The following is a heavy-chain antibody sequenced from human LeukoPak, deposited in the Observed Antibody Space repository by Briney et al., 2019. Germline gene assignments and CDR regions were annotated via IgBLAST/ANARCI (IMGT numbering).Heavy chain of an antibody. J-gene: IGHJ4*02. CDR1: GASISTYY. D-gene: IGHD5-18*01. Sequence: SETLSLTCTVSGASISTYYWSWIRQPAGKGLERIGRIYSSGSANYNPSLKSRITMSVDTSKNQFSLKVSSVTAADTAVYYCAREGPSGYNYGLYYFDYWGQGTLVTVSS. CDR3: AREGPSGYNYGLYYFDY. CDR2: IYSSGSA. V-gene: IGHV4-4*07.